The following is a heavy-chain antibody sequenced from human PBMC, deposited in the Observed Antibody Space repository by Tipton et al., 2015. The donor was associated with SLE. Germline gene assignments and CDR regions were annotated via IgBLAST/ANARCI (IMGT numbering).Heavy chain of an antibody. D-gene: IGHD1-26*01. Sequence: TLSLTCTVSGGSISSGSYYWSWIRRPAGKGLEWIGYIYTSGSTNYNPSLKSRVTISVDTSKNQFSLKLSSVTAADTAVYYCAVNGFTVGKYYFDYWGQGTLVTVSS. CDR3: AVNGFTVGKYYFDY. V-gene: IGHV4-61*09. CDR2: IYTSGST. CDR1: GGSISSGSYY. J-gene: IGHJ4*02.